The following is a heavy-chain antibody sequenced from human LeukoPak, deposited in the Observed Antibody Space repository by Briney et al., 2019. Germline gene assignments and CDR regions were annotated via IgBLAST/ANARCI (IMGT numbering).Heavy chain of an antibody. D-gene: IGHD6-19*01. CDR2: ISAYNGNT. J-gene: IGHJ5*02. V-gene: IGHV1-18*01. CDR1: GYTFTSYG. Sequence: GASVKVSCKASGYTFTSYGISWVRQAPGQGLEWMGWISAYNGNTNYAQKLQGRVTMTTDTSTSTAYMELRSLRSDDTAVYYCARDYSSGWYPYNWFDPWGQGTLVTVSS. CDR3: ARDYSSGWYPYNWFDP.